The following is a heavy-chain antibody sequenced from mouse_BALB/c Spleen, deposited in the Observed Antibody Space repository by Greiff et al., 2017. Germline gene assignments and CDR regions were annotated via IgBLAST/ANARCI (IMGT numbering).Heavy chain of an antibody. CDR1: GYTFTSYY. D-gene: IGHD2-4*01. V-gene: IGHV1S81*02. Sequence: VQLQQSGADLVKPGASVKLSCKASGYTFTSYYMYWVKQRPGQGLEWSGEINPSNGGTNFNEKFKSKATLTVDKSSSTAYMQLSSLTSEDSAVYYCTRYDYAMDYWGQGTSVTVSS. CDR2: INPSNGGT. J-gene: IGHJ4*01. CDR3: TRYDYAMDY.